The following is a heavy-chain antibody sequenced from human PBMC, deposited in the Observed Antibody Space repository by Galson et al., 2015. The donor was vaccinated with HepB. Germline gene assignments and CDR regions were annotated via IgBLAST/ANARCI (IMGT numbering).Heavy chain of an antibody. J-gene: IGHJ4*02. CDR1: GLTFSSYS. Sequence: SLRLSCAASGLTFSSYSMNWVRQAPGKGLEWVSYISSSSSTIYYADSVKGRFTIPRDNAKNSLYLQMNSLRDEDTAVYYCARDEGEYSSSWYDYWGQGTLVTVSS. V-gene: IGHV3-48*02. D-gene: IGHD6-13*01. CDR2: ISSSSSTI. CDR3: ARDEGEYSSSWYDY.